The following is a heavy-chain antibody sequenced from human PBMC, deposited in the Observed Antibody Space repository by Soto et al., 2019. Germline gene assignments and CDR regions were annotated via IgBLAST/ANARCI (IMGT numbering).Heavy chain of an antibody. CDR1: GGSISSGDYY. CDR2: IYYSGST. Sequence: SSETLSLTCTVSGGSISSGDYYWSWIRQPPGKGLEWIGYIYYSGSTYYNPSLKSRVTISVDTSKNQFSLKLSSVTAADTAVYYCARVGVYYDFWSGYFNRFDPWGQGTLVTVSS. D-gene: IGHD3-3*01. CDR3: ARVGVYYDFWSGYFNRFDP. J-gene: IGHJ5*02. V-gene: IGHV4-30-4*01.